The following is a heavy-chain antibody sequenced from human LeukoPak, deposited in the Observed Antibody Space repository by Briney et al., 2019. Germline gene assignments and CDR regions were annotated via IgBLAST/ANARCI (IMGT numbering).Heavy chain of an antibody. CDR2: ILTNGNVI. V-gene: IGHV3-48*02. CDR3: TTVRGPTLQTCYFDY. J-gene: IGHJ4*02. CDR1: GVTFSSYS. Sequence: GGSLRLSCVVSGVTFSSYSMNWVRQAPGKGLEWLSYILTNGNVIYYGDSVKGRFTLSRDNAKNSLYLQMNSLRDDDTAIYYCTTVRGPTLQTCYFDYWGQGALVTVSS.